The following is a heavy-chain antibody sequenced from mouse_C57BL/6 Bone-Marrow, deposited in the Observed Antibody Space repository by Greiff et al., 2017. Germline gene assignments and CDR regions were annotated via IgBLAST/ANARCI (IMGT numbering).Heavy chain of an antibody. CDR2: IYPRSGNT. V-gene: IGHV1-81*01. CDR3: ARSSLITTVVAHWYFDV. CDR1: GYTFTSYG. Sequence: VQLQESGAELARPGASVKLSCKASGYTFTSYGISWVKQRTGQGLEWIGEIYPRSGNTYYNEKFKGKATLTADKSSSTAYMELRSLTSEDSAVYFCARSSLITTVVAHWYFDVWGTGTTVTVSS. D-gene: IGHD1-1*01. J-gene: IGHJ1*03.